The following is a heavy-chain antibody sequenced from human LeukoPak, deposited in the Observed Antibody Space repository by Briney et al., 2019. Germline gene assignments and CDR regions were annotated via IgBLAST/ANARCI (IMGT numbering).Heavy chain of an antibody. J-gene: IGHJ4*02. V-gene: IGHV4-34*01. Sequence: SETLSLTCAVCGGFFSGYYWGWIRQPPGKGLEWIGEINHGGSTNYNPSLKSRVTISVDTSKNQFSLKLSSVTAADTAVYYCASQHDYGDRLLDYWGQGTLVTVSS. CDR3: ASQHDYGDRLLDY. CDR2: INHGGST. CDR1: GGFFSGYY. D-gene: IGHD4-17*01.